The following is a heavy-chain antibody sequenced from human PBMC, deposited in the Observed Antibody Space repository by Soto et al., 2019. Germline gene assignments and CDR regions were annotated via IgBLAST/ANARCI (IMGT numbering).Heavy chain of an antibody. Sequence: PSETLSLTCTVSGGSISSGDYYWSWIRQPPGKGLEWIGYIYYSGSTYYNPSLKSRVTISVDTSKNQFSLKLSSVTAADTAVYYCARVLFIGGNPDYWGQETLVTVSS. CDR2: IYYSGST. CDR3: ARVLFIGGNPDY. CDR1: GGSISSGDYY. J-gene: IGHJ4*02. D-gene: IGHD2-15*01. V-gene: IGHV4-30-4*01.